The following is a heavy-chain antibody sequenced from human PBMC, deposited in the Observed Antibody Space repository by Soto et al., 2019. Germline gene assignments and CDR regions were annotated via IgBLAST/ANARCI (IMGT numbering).Heavy chain of an antibody. Sequence: PWGSLLVSCAASVFTFSDYYMSWIRQAPGKGLEWVSYISSSSSYTNYADSVKGRFTISRDNAKNSLYLQMNSLRAEDTAVYYCAASIADRLGWFDPWGQGTLVTVSS. V-gene: IGHV3-11*06. CDR2: ISSSSSYT. D-gene: IGHD6-6*01. CDR3: AASIADRLGWFDP. CDR1: VFTFSDYY. J-gene: IGHJ5*02.